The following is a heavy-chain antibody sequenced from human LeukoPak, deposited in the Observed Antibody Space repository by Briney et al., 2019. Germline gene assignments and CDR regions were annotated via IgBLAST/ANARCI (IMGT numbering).Heavy chain of an antibody. V-gene: IGHV3-23*01. CDR2: ISGSGDTT. D-gene: IGHD3-10*01. CDR3: PFMFRGVYYKDV. CDR1: GFTFSSYA. J-gene: IGHJ6*03. Sequence: GGSLRLSCAASGFTFSSYAMSWVRQAPGKGLEWVSTISGSGDTTYYADSVKGRFTISRDNSKNTLYLQMNSLRAEDTAVYYCPFMFRGVYYKDVWGKGTTVTVSS.